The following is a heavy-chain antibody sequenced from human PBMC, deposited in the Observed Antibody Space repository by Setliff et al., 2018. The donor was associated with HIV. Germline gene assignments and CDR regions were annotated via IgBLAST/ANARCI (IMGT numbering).Heavy chain of an antibody. J-gene: IGHJ4*02. D-gene: IGHD2-2*01. CDR3: ARQGAFCSGTSCYYFDY. CDR1: GGSISRYY. V-gene: IGHV4-4*08. CDR2: FYTSGST. Sequence: KTSETLSLTCSVSGGSISRYYWSWIRQSPGKGLEWIAYFYTSGSTNYNPSLKSRVTISVDTSKNQFSLKLSSVTAADTAVYYGARQGAFCSGTSCYYFDYWGQGILVTVSS.